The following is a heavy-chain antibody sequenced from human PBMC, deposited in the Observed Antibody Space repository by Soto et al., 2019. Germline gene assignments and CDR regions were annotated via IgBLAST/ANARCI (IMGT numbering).Heavy chain of an antibody. CDR2: ISGSGGST. CDR3: AKSANWYYYYYYGMDV. J-gene: IGHJ6*02. V-gene: IGHV3-23*01. Sequence: EVQLLESGGGLVQPGGSLRLSCAASGFTFSSYAMSWVRQAPGKGLEWVSAISGSGGSTYYADSVKGRFTISRDNSKNTLYLQMNSLRAEDTAVYYCAKSANWYYYYYYGMDVWGQGTTVTVSS. D-gene: IGHD1-7*01. CDR1: GFTFSSYA.